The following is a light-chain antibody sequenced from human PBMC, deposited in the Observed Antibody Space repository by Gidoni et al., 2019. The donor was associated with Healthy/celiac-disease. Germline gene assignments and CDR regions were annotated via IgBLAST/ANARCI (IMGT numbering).Light chain of an antibody. J-gene: IGKJ1*01. CDR1: QSLLHSNGYNY. V-gene: IGKV2-28*01. CDR2: LGS. CDR3: MQALQTPPTWT. Sequence: DMGMTQAPRSLPVTPGEPASISCRSSQSLLHSNGYNYLDWYLQKPGQSPPLLIYLGSNRASGVPDRFSGSGSGTDFTLKISRVEPEDVGVYYCMQALQTPPTWTFGQXTKVEIK.